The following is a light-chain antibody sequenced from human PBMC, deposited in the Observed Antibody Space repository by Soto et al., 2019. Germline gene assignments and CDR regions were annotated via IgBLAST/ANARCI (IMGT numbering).Light chain of an antibody. CDR1: QSVSSY. V-gene: IGKV3-11*01. CDR3: QQRSNWPLYT. Sequence: EIVLTQSPATLSLSPGERATLSCRASQSVSSYLAWYQQKPGQAPRLLIYDASNRATGIPARFSGSGSGTDFTLTISSLEPEDFAVYYCQQRSNWPLYTVGQGTKVDIK. J-gene: IGKJ2*01. CDR2: DAS.